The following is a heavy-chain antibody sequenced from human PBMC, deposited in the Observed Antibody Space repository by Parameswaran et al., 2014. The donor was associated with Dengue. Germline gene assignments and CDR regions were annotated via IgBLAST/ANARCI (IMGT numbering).Heavy chain of an antibody. Sequence: VRQAPGKGLEWVANIKEDGSEGYYVDSVKGRFTISRDNAKNSLYLQMNSLRAEDTAVYYCARDNRDDSNSWYGYNVIYYPMDVWGQGTAVTVSS. CDR2: IKEDGSEG. D-gene: IGHD6-13*01. J-gene: IGHJ6*02. V-gene: IGHV3-7*01. CDR3: ARDNRDDSNSWYGYNVIYYPMDV.